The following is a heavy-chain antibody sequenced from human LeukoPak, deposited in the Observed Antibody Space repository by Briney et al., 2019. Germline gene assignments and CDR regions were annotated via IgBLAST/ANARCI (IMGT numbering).Heavy chain of an antibody. CDR3: ARDYGSGIDC. Sequence: GGSLRLSCAASGFTFSSYGMHWVRQAPGKGLEWVALIWYDGSNKYYADSVKGRFTISRDNSKNTLSLQMNSLRAEDTAVYYCARDYGSGIDCWGQGTLVTVSS. J-gene: IGHJ4*02. CDR2: IWYDGSNK. CDR1: GFTFSSYG. D-gene: IGHD3-10*01. V-gene: IGHV3-33*01.